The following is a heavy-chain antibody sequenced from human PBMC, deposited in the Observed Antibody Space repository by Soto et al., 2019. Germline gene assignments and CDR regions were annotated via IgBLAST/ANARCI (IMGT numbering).Heavy chain of an antibody. CDR1: GCTCSSYG. V-gene: IGHV3-30*18. Sequence: GSLILSCAASGCTCSSYGMHWVRQAPGKGLEWVAVISYDGSNKYYADSVKGRFTISRDNSKNTLYLQMNSLRAEDTAVYYCAKDQTYDYIWGSYRAYNWFDPWGQGTLVTVSS. CDR3: AKDQTYDYIWGSYRAYNWFDP. D-gene: IGHD3-16*02. CDR2: ISYDGSNK. J-gene: IGHJ5*02.